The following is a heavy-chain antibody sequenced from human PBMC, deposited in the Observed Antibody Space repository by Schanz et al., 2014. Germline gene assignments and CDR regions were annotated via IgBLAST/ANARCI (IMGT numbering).Heavy chain of an antibody. Sequence: QVQLVESGGGLVKPGGSLRLSCTASGFTFRDYQMTWIRQAPGKGMEWVSYITSGSAKFYSASVKGRFTISRDNAKNSLYLQMNSLRAEDTAVYYCAREKRRTEVVLDPWGQGTLVTVS. CDR3: AREKRRTEVVLDP. CDR2: ITSGSAK. J-gene: IGHJ5*02. CDR1: GFTFRDYQ. V-gene: IGHV3-11*01.